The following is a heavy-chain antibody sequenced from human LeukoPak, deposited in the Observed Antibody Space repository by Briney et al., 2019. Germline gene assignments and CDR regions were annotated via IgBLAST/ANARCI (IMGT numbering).Heavy chain of an antibody. CDR2: ITWNSGYI. CDR1: GFTFDNYA. D-gene: IGHD6-19*01. CDR3: AKVRGTYSSGYFFDY. Sequence: GGSLRLSCAASGFTFDNYAMHWVRQAPGKGLEWLSIITWNSGYIGYADSVKGRFTISRDNAKKSLDLQMNSLRAEDTAFYYCAKVRGTYSSGYFFDYWGQGTLVTVSS. J-gene: IGHJ4*02. V-gene: IGHV3-9*01.